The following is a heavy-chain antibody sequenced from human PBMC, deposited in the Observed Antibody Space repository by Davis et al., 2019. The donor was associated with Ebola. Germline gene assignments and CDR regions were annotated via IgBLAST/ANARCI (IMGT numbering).Heavy chain of an antibody. J-gene: IGHJ6*02. Sequence: SLKISCAASGFTFDDYAMHWVRQAPGKGLEWVSGIIWNSGSIGYADSVKGRFTISRDNAKNSLYLQMNSLRAEDTTLYYCAKDIGLGTDYYYYGMDVWGQGTTVTVSS. D-gene: IGHD5-18*01. CDR1: GFTFDDYA. V-gene: IGHV3-9*01. CDR2: IIWNSGSI. CDR3: AKDIGLGTDYYYYGMDV.